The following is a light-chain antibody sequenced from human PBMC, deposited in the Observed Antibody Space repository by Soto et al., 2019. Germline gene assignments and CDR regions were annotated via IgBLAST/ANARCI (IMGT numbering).Light chain of an antibody. Sequence: ENVLTQSPGTLPLSPGERATLSCRASQSVSNNYLAWYQHKPGQAPRLLIYDTSNRATGIPDRFSGSGSGTDFTHTISRLEPEDIAVYYCHQYGSSPTFGQGTKVENK. CDR3: HQYGSSPT. V-gene: IGKV3-20*01. CDR2: DTS. CDR1: QSVSNNY. J-gene: IGKJ1*01.